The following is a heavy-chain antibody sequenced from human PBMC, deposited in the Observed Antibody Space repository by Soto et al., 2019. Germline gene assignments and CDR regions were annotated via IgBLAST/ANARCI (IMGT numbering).Heavy chain of an antibody. CDR1: GGSISSDSFY. CDR3: ARNQPQRYCSGGTCRPAYGMDV. D-gene: IGHD2-15*01. Sequence: SETLSLTCTVSGGSISSDSFYWAWIRQPPGKGLEWIGIIYYSGDTYYNPSLAGRLTMSVDTSNQFSLTLRSVTAADTALYYCARNQPQRYCSGGTCRPAYGMDVWGQGTTVTVS. J-gene: IGHJ6*02. CDR2: IYYSGDT. V-gene: IGHV4-39*01.